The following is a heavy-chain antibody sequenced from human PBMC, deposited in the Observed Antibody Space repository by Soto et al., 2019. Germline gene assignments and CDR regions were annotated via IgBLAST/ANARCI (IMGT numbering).Heavy chain of an antibody. CDR2: INPNSGGT. CDR1: GYTFTGYY. D-gene: IGHD3-10*01. CDR3: ARTRGLQVNNYYYYYGMDV. J-gene: IGHJ6*02. Sequence: QVQLVQSGAEVEKPGASVKVSCKASGYTFTGYYMHWVRQAPGQGLEWMGWINPNSGGTNYAQKFQGWVTMTRDTSISTAYMELSRLRSDDTAVYYCARTRGLQVNNYYYYYGMDVWGQGTTVTVSS. V-gene: IGHV1-2*04.